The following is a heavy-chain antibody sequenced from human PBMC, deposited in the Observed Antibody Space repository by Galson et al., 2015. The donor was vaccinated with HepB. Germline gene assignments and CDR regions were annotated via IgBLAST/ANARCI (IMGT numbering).Heavy chain of an antibody. CDR3: ARHESLPAAIIAFDI. J-gene: IGHJ3*02. CDR2: IDPSDSYT. Sequence: QSGAEVKKPGESLRISCKGSGYSFTSYWISWVRQMPGKGLEWMGRIDPSDSYTNYSPSFQGHVTISADKSISTAYLQWSSLKASDTAMYYCARHESLPAAIIAFDIWGQGTMVTVSS. V-gene: IGHV5-10-1*01. CDR1: GYSFTSYW. D-gene: IGHD2-2*01.